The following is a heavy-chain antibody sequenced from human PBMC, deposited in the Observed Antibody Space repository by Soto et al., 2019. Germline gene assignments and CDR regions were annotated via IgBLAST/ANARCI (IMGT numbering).Heavy chain of an antibody. CDR2: ITTSSTYT. CDR3: ARKRAAAGYLFDY. V-gene: IGHV3-11*03. D-gene: IGHD6-13*01. J-gene: IGHJ4*02. Sequence: SCKASGYTFTSYYMSWIRQAPGKGLEWVSYITTSSTYTYYADSVKGRFTISRDNAKNSLYLQMNSLRAEDTAVYYCARKRAAAGYLFDYWGQGTLVTVSS. CDR1: GYTFTSYY.